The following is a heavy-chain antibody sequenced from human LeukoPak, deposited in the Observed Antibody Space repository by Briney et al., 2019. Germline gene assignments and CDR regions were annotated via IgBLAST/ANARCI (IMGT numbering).Heavy chain of an antibody. CDR2: ISASGSNI. J-gene: IGHJ4*02. D-gene: IGHD1-1*01. CDR1: GFPFSSYS. V-gene: IGHV3-48*01. CDR3: VRVKGTYFDF. Sequence: PGGCLRLSCAASGFPFSSYSMNWVRQAPGKGLEWVSYISASGSNIYYLDSVKGRFTVSRDNAMNSLFLQMDRPRAEDTAVYYCVRVKGTYFDFWGQGTLVTVSS.